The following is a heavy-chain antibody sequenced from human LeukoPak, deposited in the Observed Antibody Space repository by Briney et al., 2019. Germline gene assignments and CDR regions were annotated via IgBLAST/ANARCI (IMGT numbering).Heavy chain of an antibody. CDR3: ARVSAMVTAIDY. CDR2: IYYSGST. D-gene: IGHD5-18*01. Sequence: PSETLSLTCTVSGGSISNKYWSWIRQPPGKGLEWIGYIYYSGSTNYNPSLKSRVTILVDTSKNQFSLKLSSVTAADTAVYYCARVSAMVTAIDYWGQGTLVTVSS. CDR1: GGSISNKY. V-gene: IGHV4-59*01. J-gene: IGHJ4*02.